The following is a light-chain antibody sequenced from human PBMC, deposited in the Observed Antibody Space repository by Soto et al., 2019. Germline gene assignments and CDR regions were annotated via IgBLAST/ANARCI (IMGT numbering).Light chain of an antibody. CDR1: LNVATN. J-gene: IGKJ1*01. CDR3: HQYNVGRRT. V-gene: IGKV3-15*01. CDR2: GAF. Sequence: IVMTQSPATLSMSPGERATLSCRASLNVATNMAWYQQKPGQPPRLLIYGAFIRPAGVPTRFSGSGSGTEFTLTINRLQSDDFAVYYGHQYNVGRRTFGRGTRVEV.